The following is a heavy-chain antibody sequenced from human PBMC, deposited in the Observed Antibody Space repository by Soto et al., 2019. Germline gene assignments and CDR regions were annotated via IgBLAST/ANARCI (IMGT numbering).Heavy chain of an antibody. CDR3: AKDTGGATEYYYYYGMDV. CDR2: ISGSGGST. V-gene: IGHV3-23*01. Sequence: GGSLRLSCAASGFTFSSYAMSWVRQAPGKGLEWVSAISGSGGSTYYADSVKGRFTISRDNSKNTLYLQMNSLRAEDTAVYYCAKDTGGATEYYYYYGMDVWGQGTTVTVSS. CDR1: GFTFSSYA. D-gene: IGHD1-1*01. J-gene: IGHJ6*02.